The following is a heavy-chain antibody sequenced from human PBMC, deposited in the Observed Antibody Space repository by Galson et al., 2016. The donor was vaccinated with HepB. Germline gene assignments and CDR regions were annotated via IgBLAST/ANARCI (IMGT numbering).Heavy chain of an antibody. CDR1: GYSFPTHW. J-gene: IGHJ4*02. D-gene: IGHD6-13*01. V-gene: IGHV5-51*01. CDR3: ATARPSLAFDH. CDR2: IFPGDSDT. Sequence: QSGAEVKKPGESLKISCEASGYSFPTHWIGWVRQLPGKGLEWMGMIFPGDSDTRYSPSFQGQVTISADKSINTAYLQWNSLKASDTAIYYCATARPSLAFDHWGQGTLVTVSS.